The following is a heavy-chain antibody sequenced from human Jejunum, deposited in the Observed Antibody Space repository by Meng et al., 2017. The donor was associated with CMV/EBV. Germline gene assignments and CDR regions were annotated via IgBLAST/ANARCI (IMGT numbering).Heavy chain of an antibody. Sequence: SGFRFTPYWLHWARQAPGQGLVWVSRINGDGRSTNYADSVKGPFTISRDNAMNTLYLQMNGLRVEDTAVYYCARGATGGSYRFDFWGHGTLVTVSS. CDR2: INGDGRST. D-gene: IGHD1-26*01. CDR1: GFRFTPYW. V-gene: IGHV3-74*01. J-gene: IGHJ4*01. CDR3: ARGATGGSYRFDF.